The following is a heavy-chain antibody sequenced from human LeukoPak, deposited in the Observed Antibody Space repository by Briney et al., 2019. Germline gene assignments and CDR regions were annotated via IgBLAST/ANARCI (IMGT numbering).Heavy chain of an antibody. V-gene: IGHV3-72*01. CDR2: SRDKGNSYTT. Sequence: GGSLRLSCAASGLTFSDHYIDWVRQAPGKGLERVGRSRDKGNSYTTAYAASVRGRFTISRDDSKNSLYLQMNSLKIEDTAVYYCTKLARAPRDFDYWGQGTLVTVSS. CDR1: GLTFSDHY. CDR3: TKLARAPRDFDY. D-gene: IGHD3-10*01. J-gene: IGHJ4*01.